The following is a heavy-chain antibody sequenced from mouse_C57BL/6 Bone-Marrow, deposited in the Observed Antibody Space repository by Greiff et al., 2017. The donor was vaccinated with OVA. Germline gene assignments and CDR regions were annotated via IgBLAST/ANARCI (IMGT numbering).Heavy chain of an antibody. Sequence: EVQLKESGPELVKPGASVKIPCKASGYTFTDYNMDWVKQSHGKSLEWIGDINPNNGGTIYNQKFKGKATLTVDKSSSTAYMELRSLTSEDTAVYYCARKNYSYYYAMDYWGQGTSVTVSS. CDR1: GYTFTDYN. CDR3: ARKNYSYYYAMDY. CDR2: INPNNGGT. J-gene: IGHJ4*01. V-gene: IGHV1-18*01. D-gene: IGHD2-12*01.